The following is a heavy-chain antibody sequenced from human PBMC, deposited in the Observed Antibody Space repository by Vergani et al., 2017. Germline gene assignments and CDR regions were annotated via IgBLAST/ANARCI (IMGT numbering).Heavy chain of an antibody. CDR3: ARGQSGSYYRYFEH. Sequence: QVQLVQSGPEVKKPGASVKVSCKASGYDLTNYGLGWVRQAPGQVLEWMGWISAYNGNTKYAQKFQGRVSVTTDTSTTTVYMELRRLTSDDTAVYYCARGQSGSYYRYFEHWGQGTLVIVSS. D-gene: IGHD3-10*01. V-gene: IGHV1-18*01. CDR2: ISAYNGNT. CDR1: GYDLTNYG. J-gene: IGHJ1*01.